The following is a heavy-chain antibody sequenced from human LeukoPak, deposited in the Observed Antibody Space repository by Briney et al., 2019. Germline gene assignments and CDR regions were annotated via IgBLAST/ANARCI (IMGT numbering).Heavy chain of an antibody. CDR2: IYHSGTI. Sequence: PSETLSLTCTASGYSISSGYYWGWIRQPPGKGLEWLASIYHSGTIYYNPSLKSRVTISVDTSKNQFSLKLTSVTAADTAVYYCARGHGRQQLVSPFDYWGQGTLVTVSS. V-gene: IGHV4-38-2*02. J-gene: IGHJ4*02. CDR3: ARGHGRQQLVSPFDY. D-gene: IGHD6-13*01. CDR1: GYSISSGYY.